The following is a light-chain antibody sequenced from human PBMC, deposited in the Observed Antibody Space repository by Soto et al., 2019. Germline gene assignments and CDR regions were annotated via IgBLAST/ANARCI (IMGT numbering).Light chain of an antibody. CDR2: KAS. CDR1: QSISSW. V-gene: IGKV1-5*03. CDR3: QQYNSYFT. J-gene: IGKJ4*01. Sequence: DIQMTQSPSTLSASVGDRVTITCRASQSISSWLAWYQQKPGKAPKLLIYKASNLESGVPSRFSGSGSGTEFTLTISSLQPDDFATYSCQQYNSYFTLGGGTKVEIK.